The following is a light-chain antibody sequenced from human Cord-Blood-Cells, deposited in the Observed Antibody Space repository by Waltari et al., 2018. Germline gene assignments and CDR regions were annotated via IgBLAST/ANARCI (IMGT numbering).Light chain of an antibody. CDR2: DVS. J-gene: IGLJ1*01. CDR3: CSYAGSYTYV. CDR1: SSDVGGYNN. V-gene: IGLV2-11*01. Sequence: QSALTQPRPVSGSPGQSDTISCPGTSSDVGGYNNVSWYQQHPGKAPKLMIYDVSKRPSGVPDRFSGSKSGDTASLTISGLQAEDEADYYCCSYAGSYTYVFGTGTKVTVL.